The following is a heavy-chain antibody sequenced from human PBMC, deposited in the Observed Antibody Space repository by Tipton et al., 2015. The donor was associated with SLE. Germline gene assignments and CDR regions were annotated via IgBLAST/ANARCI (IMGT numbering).Heavy chain of an antibody. CDR2: IYYSGST. J-gene: IGHJ4*02. D-gene: IGHD1-26*01. CDR3: AGGMPSGSYNY. Sequence: TLSLTCTVSGGSISSYYWSWIRQPPGKGPEWIGYIYYSGSTNYNPSLKSRVTISVDTSKNQFSLKLSSVTAADTAVYYCAGGMPSGSYNYWGQGTLVTVSS. V-gene: IGHV4-59*01. CDR1: GGSISSYY.